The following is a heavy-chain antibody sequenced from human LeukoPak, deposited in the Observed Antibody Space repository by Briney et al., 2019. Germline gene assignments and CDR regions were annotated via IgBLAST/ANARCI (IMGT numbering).Heavy chain of an antibody. Sequence: ASVTVSCTASGYTFTSYGISWVRQAPGQGLEWMGWVSAHNGNTNYAQKLQGRVTMTTDTSTSTAYMELRSLRSDDTAVYYCARDLTVFGVVISPDFDYWGQGTLVTVSS. D-gene: IGHD3-3*01. CDR2: VSAHNGNT. V-gene: IGHV1-18*01. CDR3: ARDLTVFGVVISPDFDY. CDR1: GYTFTSYG. J-gene: IGHJ4*02.